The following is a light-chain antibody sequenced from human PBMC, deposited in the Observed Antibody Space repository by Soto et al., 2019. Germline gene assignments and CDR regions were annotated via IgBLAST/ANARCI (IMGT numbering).Light chain of an antibody. CDR3: QQYNNWPIT. Sequence: EIVMTQSPATLSVSPGERATLSCRASDNILSNLAWYQQKPGAPPRLLIYGASSSATVIPARFSGSGSGTEFTLTISSLQSEDFEIYYCQQYNNWPITFGQGTRLEIK. CDR2: GAS. CDR1: DNILSN. V-gene: IGKV3-15*01. J-gene: IGKJ5*01.